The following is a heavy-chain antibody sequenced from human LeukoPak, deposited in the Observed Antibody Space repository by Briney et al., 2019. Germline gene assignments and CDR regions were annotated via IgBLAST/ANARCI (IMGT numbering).Heavy chain of an antibody. Sequence: SVTVSCKASGGTFSSYAISWVRQAPGQGLEWMGGIIPIFGTANYAQKFQGRVTITADESTSTAYMELSSLRSEDTAVYYCASRPYQLLVGKSGDAFDIWGQGTMVTVSS. CDR2: IIPIFGTA. CDR3: ASRPYQLLVGKSGDAFDI. J-gene: IGHJ3*02. V-gene: IGHV1-69*13. CDR1: GGTFSSYA. D-gene: IGHD2-2*01.